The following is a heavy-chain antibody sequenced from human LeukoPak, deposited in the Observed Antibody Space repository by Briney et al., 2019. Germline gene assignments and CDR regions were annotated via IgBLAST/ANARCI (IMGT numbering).Heavy chain of an antibody. D-gene: IGHD6-13*01. J-gene: IGHJ4*02. Sequence: GGSLRLSCAASGFTFSSYAMSWVRQAPGKGLEWVSAISGSGGSTYYADSVKGRFTISRDNSKNTLYLQMNSLRAEDTAVYYCAKDPSSLEAAAGISFDYWGQGTLVTVSS. CDR1: GFTFSSYA. V-gene: IGHV3-23*01. CDR3: AKDPSSLEAAAGISFDY. CDR2: ISGSGGST.